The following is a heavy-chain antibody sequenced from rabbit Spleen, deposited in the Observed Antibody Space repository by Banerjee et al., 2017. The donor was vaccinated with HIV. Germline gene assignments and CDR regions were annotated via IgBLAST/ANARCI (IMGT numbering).Heavy chain of an antibody. CDR3: ARDLVAVIGWNFSL. D-gene: IGHD1-1*01. CDR1: GLDFSLSYW. V-gene: IGHV1S45*01. CDR2: IDTGFGGTT. J-gene: IGHJ6*01. Sequence: QEQLVESGGGLVKPGSSLTLTCKASGLDFSLSYWICWVRQAPGKGLEWIACIDTGFGGTTYYASWAKGRFTISKTSSTTVTLQMTSLTAADTATYFCARDLVAVIGWNFSLWGPGTLVTVS.